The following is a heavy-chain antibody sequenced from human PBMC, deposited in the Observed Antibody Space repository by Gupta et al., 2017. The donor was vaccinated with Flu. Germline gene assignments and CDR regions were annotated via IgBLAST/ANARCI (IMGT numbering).Heavy chain of an antibody. Sequence: QVQLQESGPGLVKPSETLSLTCSVSGGSMNSDYWSWIRQPPGKGLEWLGYMFHSGSTYYNPSLKSRVTISEDTSKNQFSLKLSSVTAADTAIYYCALYSGSYYGSWGQGTLVTVSS. D-gene: IGHD1-26*01. J-gene: IGHJ5*02. CDR3: ALYSGSYYGS. CDR1: GGSMNSDY. CDR2: MFHSGST. V-gene: IGHV4-59*01.